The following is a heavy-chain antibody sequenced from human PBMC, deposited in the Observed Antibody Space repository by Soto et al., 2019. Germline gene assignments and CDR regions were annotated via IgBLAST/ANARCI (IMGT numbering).Heavy chain of an antibody. D-gene: IGHD2-21*01. CDR1: GYTFTRYG. J-gene: IGHJ5*02. CDR3: ARDVVVLGGIQRWSDP. CDR2: ISAYNGNT. V-gene: IGHV1-18*01. Sequence: ASVKVSCKASGYTFTRYGISWVRHAPGQGLEWMGWISAYNGNTNYAQKLQGRVTMTTDTSTSTAYMELRSLRPDDTAVYYCARDVVVLGGIQRWSDPWGQGTLVTVAS.